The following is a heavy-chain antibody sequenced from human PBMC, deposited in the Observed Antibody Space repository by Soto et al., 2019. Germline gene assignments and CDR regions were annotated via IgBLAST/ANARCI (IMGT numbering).Heavy chain of an antibody. CDR1: GFPFSSYA. CDR2: ISGRGGSS. V-gene: IGHV3-23*01. Sequence: EVQLLESGGGLAQPGGSLRLSCATSGFPFSSYAMAWVRQAPGKGLAWVSGISGRGGSSFYADSVKGRFTISRDNSKSTLYLXMSSLRAEDTAVYYCVRVAGSGGYFDFWGQGILVTVSS. CDR3: VRVAGSGGYFDF. J-gene: IGHJ4*02. D-gene: IGHD3-10*01.